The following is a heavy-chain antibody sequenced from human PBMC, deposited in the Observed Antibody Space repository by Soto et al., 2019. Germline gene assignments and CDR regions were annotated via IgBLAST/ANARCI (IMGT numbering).Heavy chain of an antibody. D-gene: IGHD5-12*01. J-gene: IGHJ4*02. V-gene: IGHV3-23*01. Sequence: EVQLLESGGGLVQPGGSLRLSCAASGFTFSSYAMSWVRQAPGKGLEWVSAISGSGGSTYYADSVKGRFTISRDNSKNTLYLQINSLRAEDTAVYYCAKVYSGYDWGFDYWGQGTLVTVSS. CDR1: GFTFSSYA. CDR2: ISGSGGST. CDR3: AKVYSGYDWGFDY.